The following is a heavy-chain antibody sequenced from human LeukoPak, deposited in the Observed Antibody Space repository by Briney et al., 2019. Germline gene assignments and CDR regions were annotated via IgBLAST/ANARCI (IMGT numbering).Heavy chain of an antibody. J-gene: IGHJ3*02. Sequence: SETLSLTSTVSGVSISSYYWSWIRQPAGQGLEWIGRIYTSGSTNYNPSLKSRVTMSVDTSKNQFSLKLSSVTAADTAVYYCATGTPRWYEDAFDIWGQGTMVTVSS. CDR3: ATGTPRWYEDAFDI. CDR2: IYTSGST. V-gene: IGHV4-4*07. CDR1: GVSISSYY. D-gene: IGHD6-13*01.